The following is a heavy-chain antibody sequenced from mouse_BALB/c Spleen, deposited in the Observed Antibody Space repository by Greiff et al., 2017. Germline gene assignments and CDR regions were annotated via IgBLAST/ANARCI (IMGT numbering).Heavy chain of an antibody. CDR3: ARYVKDYAMDY. Sequence: EVQLQESGPGLVKPSQSLSLTCTVTGYSITSDYAWNWIRQFPGNKLEWMGYISYSGSTSYNPSLKSRISITRDTSKNQFFLQLNSVTTEDTATYYFARYVKDYAMDYWGQGTSVTVSA. CDR1: GYSITSDYA. J-gene: IGHJ4*01. V-gene: IGHV3-2*02. CDR2: ISYSGST.